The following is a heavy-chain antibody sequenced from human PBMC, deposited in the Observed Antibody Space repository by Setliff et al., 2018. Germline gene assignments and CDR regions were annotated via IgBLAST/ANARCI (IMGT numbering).Heavy chain of an antibody. Sequence: ASVKVSCKASGYSFTGYYMHWVRQAPGQGLEWMGIIHTGGGSASYAQKFQGRVTMTSDTSTSTVYMEVNIVTSDDTAIYYCARGGLAAAGRKGVFEYWGQGTVVTVSS. J-gene: IGHJ4*02. CDR3: ARGGLAAAGRKGVFEY. V-gene: IGHV1-46*01. CDR1: GYSFTGYY. D-gene: IGHD6-13*01. CDR2: IHTGGGSA.